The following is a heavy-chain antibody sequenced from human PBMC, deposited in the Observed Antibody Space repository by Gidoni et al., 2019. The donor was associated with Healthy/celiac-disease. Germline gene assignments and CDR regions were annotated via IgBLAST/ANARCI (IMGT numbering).Heavy chain of an antibody. D-gene: IGHD3-10*01. CDR1: GGTFSSYA. V-gene: IGHV1-69*10. J-gene: IGHJ4*02. CDR2: IIPILGIA. CDR3: AREKQYYYGSGSPFDY. Sequence: QVQLVQSGAEVKKPGSSVKVSCKASGGTFSSYAISWVRQAPGQGLEWMGGIIPILGIANYAQKFQGRVTITADKSTSTAYMELSSLRSEDTAVYYWAREKQYYYGSGSPFDYWGQGTLVTVSS.